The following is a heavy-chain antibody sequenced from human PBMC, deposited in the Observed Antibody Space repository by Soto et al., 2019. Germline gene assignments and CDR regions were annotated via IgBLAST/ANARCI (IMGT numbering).Heavy chain of an antibody. CDR2: ISSSSSTI. D-gene: IGHD1-26*01. Sequence: EVQLVESGGGWVQPGGSLRLSCAASGFTFSSYSMNWVRQAPGKGLEWVSYISSSSSTIYYADSVKGRFTISRDNAKNSLYLQMNSLIDEHTAVYYCAREVGSLNWFDPWGQGTMVTVSP. V-gene: IGHV3-48*02. CDR3: AREVGSLNWFDP. CDR1: GFTFSSYS. J-gene: IGHJ5*02.